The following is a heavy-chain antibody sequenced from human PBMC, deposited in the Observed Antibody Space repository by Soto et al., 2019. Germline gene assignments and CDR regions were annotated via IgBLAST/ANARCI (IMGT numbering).Heavy chain of an antibody. CDR3: ARWSYLDY. D-gene: IGHD3-3*01. Sequence: GGFLRLSCAASGFSFGSYALSWFRQAPGKGLEWVSTISGSDGKTFYADSVKGRFSISRDTSQSTLYLQMNSLRADDTAMYYCARWSYLDYWGQGTRVTVSS. CDR2: ISGSDGKT. V-gene: IGHV3-23*01. J-gene: IGHJ4*02. CDR1: GFSFGSYA.